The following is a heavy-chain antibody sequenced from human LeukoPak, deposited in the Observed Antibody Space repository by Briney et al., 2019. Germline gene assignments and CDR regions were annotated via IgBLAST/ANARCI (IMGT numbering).Heavy chain of an antibody. J-gene: IGHJ5*02. CDR2: INHSGST. D-gene: IGHD3-3*01. CDR3: AREGRSLLRFLRTRTNWFDP. V-gene: IGHV4-34*01. Sequence: SETLSLTCAVYGGSFSGYYWSWIRQPPGKGLEWIGEINHSGSTNYNPSLKSRVTISVDTSKNQFSLKLSSVTAADTAVYYCAREGRSLLRFLRTRTNWFDPWGQGTLVTVSS. CDR1: GGSFSGYY.